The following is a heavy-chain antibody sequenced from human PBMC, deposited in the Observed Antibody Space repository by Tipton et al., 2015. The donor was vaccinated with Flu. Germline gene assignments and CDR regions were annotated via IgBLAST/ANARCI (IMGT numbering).Heavy chain of an antibody. J-gene: IGHJ5*02. CDR1: GDSLGSNYY. CDR2: VYHTGTT. V-gene: IGHV4-38-2*01. D-gene: IGHD3-10*02. CDR3: ARRHFSYYVSEPKNWFDL. Sequence: TLSLTCSVSGDSLGSNYYWGWIRQPPGKGLEWVGSVYHTGTTYYNPSLKSRVIMSVDRSNNQFSLHLTSVTAADTAVYFCARRHFSYYVSEPKNWFDLWGRGTLVTVSS.